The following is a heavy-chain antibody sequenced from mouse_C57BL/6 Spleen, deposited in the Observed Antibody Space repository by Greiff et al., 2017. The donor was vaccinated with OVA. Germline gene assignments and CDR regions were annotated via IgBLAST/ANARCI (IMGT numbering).Heavy chain of an antibody. Sequence: EVQLQQSGPELVKPGASVKISCKASGYTFTDYYMNWVKQSHGKSLEWIGDINPNNGGTSYNQKFKGKATLTVDKSSSTAYMELLSLTSEDSAVYYCSRPVHWYCDVWGTGTTVTVSS. V-gene: IGHV1-26*01. CDR1: GYTFTDYY. CDR2: INPNNGGT. CDR3: SRPVHWYCDV. J-gene: IGHJ1*03.